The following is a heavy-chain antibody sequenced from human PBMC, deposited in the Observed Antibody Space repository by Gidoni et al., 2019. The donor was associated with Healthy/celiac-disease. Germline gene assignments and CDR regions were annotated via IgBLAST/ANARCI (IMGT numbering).Heavy chain of an antibody. J-gene: IGHJ4*02. CDR3: AKDGGGSGSYCVY. V-gene: IGHV3-9*01. CDR2: ISWNSGSI. D-gene: IGHD1-26*01. CDR1: GFTFDAYA. Sequence: EVQLVESGGGLVQPGRSLRLSCAASGFTFDAYAMHWVRQAPGKGLEWVSGISWNSGSIGYADSVKGRFTISRDNAKNSLYLQMNSLRAEDTALYYCAKDGGGSGSYCVYWGQGTLVTVSS.